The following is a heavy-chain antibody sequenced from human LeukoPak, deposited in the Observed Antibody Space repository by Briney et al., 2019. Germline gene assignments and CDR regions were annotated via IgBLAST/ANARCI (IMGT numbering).Heavy chain of an antibody. CDR2: ISVYSGNT. CDR3: ARDRSCCQDFDY. D-gene: IGHD2-2*01. V-gene: IGHV1-18*01. CDR1: GYTVTSYG. J-gene: IGHJ4*02. Sequence: GASVKVSCKSSGYTVTSYGISWVRQAPGQGLEWMGWISVYSGNTNYAQNFQGRVTMTTDTSTNTAHMELRGLGSDDTAVYYCARDRSCCQDFDYWGQGTLVTVSS.